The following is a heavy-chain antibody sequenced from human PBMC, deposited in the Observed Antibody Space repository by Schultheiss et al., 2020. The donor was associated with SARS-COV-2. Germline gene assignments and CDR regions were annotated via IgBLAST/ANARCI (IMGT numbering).Heavy chain of an antibody. CDR3: TVTLRADRSGSAEYFQH. CDR2: INHSGST. V-gene: IGHV4-34*01. CDR1: GGSFSGYY. D-gene: IGHD2-15*01. Sequence: SETLSLTCAVYGGSFSGYYWSWIRQPPGKGLEWIGEINHSGSTNYNPSLKSRVTISVDTSKNQFSLKLSSVTAADTAVYYCTVTLRADRSGSAEYFQHWGQGTLGTVSS. J-gene: IGHJ1*01.